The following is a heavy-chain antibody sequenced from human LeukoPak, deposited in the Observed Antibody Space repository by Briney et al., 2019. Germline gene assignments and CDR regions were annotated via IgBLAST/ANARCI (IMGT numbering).Heavy chain of an antibody. J-gene: IGHJ5*02. CDR1: GGSFSGYY. Sequence: PSETLSLTCAVYGGSFSGYYWSWIRQPPGKGLEWIGEINHSGSTNYNPSLKSRVTISVDTSKNQFSLKLSSVTAADTAVYYCARGYYDSRGYYHWGQGTLVTVSS. CDR2: INHSGST. D-gene: IGHD3-22*01. CDR3: ARGYYDSRGYYH. V-gene: IGHV4-34*01.